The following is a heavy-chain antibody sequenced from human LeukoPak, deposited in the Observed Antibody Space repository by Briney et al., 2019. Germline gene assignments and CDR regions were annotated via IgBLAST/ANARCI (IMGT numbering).Heavy chain of an antibody. D-gene: IGHD4-17*01. V-gene: IGHV3-23*01. Sequence: GGSLRLSCTASAFTLNNYAMNWVRQAPGKGREWVSGISDSGDSTYYSDSVKGRFTISRDNSKNTLYLQMNSLRPEDTAVYYCARSEGTTVTMFDYWGQGTLVTVSS. J-gene: IGHJ4*02. CDR2: ISDSGDST. CDR3: ARSEGTTVTMFDY. CDR1: AFTLNNYA.